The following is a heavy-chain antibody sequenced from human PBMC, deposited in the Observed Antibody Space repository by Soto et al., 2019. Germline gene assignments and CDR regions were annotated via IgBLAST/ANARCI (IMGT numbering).Heavy chain of an antibody. Sequence: PGGSLRLSCAASGFTFSSYGMHWVRQAPGKGLEWVAVIWYDGSNKYYADSVKGRFTISRDNSKNTLYLQMNSLRAEDTAVYYCARDFRDSSGLDYWGQGTLVTVSS. CDR3: ARDFRDSSGLDY. V-gene: IGHV3-33*01. CDR2: IWYDGSNK. J-gene: IGHJ4*02. CDR1: GFTFSSYG. D-gene: IGHD3-22*01.